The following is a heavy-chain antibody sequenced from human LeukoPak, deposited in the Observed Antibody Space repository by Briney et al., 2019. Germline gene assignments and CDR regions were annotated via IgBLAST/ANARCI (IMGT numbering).Heavy chain of an antibody. CDR2: ISGSGGST. Sequence: GGSLRLSCAAFGFTFSSFAMSWVRQAPGKGLQWVSAISGSGGSTYYADSVKGRFTISRDNSKNTLYLQMSSLRAEDTAVYYCAKWGPQGYSSGWYDYWGQGTLVTVSS. CDR1: GFTFSSFA. J-gene: IGHJ4*02. CDR3: AKWGPQGYSSGWYDY. V-gene: IGHV3-23*01. D-gene: IGHD6-19*01.